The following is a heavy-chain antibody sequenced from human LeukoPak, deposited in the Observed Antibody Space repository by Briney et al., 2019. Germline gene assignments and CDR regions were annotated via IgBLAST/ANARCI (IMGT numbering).Heavy chain of an antibody. Sequence: GGSLRLSCAASGFTFSSYSINWVRQAPGKGLEWVSYISSSSSTIYYADSVKGRFTISRDNAKNSLYLQMNSLRDEDTAVYYCARGPMYSSRFAGGYWGQGTLVTVSS. CDR1: GFTFSSYS. V-gene: IGHV3-48*02. CDR2: ISSSSSTI. D-gene: IGHD6-13*01. CDR3: ARGPMYSSRFAGGY. J-gene: IGHJ4*02.